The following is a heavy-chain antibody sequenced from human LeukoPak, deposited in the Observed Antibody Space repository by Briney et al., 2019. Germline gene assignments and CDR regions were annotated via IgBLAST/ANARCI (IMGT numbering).Heavy chain of an antibody. CDR3: ARDLHTAMVPYYYYIDV. V-gene: IGHV4-59*01. D-gene: IGHD5-18*01. Sequence: KPSETLSLTCTVSGGSISSYYWSWIRQPPGKGLEWIGYTYYSGSTNYNPSLKSRATISVDTSKNQFSLKLSSVTAADTAVYYCARDLHTAMVPYYYYIDVWGKGTTVTVSS. J-gene: IGHJ6*03. CDR1: GGSISSYY. CDR2: TYYSGST.